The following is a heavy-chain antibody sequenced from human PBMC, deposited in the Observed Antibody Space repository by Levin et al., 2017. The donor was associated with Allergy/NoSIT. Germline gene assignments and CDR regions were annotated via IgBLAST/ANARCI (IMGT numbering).Heavy chain of an antibody. V-gene: IGHV3-30*18. CDR2: ISYDGSNK. J-gene: IGHJ4*02. CDR1: GFTFSSYG. CDR3: AKLHTVTTNLYFDY. Sequence: GESLKISCAASGFTFSSYGMHWVRQAPGKGLEWVAVISYDGSNKYYADSVKGRFTISRDNSKNTLYLQMNSLRAEDTAVYYCAKLHTVTTNLYFDYWGQGTLVTVSS. D-gene: IGHD4-17*01.